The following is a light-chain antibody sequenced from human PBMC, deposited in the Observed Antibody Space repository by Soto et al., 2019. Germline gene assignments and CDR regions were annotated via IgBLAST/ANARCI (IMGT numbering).Light chain of an antibody. Sequence: IVLTQSPSTLSLSPGERATLSCRASQSVSKYLAWYQQKPGQTPRLLIYEASNRATGIPARFSASGSGTDFTLTISSLEPEDFAVYYCQQRYSWVTFGGGTKVDNK. V-gene: IGKV3-11*01. CDR3: QQRYSWVT. J-gene: IGKJ4*01. CDR2: EAS. CDR1: QSVSKY.